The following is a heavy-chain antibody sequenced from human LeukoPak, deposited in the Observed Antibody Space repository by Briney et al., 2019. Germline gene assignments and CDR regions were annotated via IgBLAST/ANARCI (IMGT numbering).Heavy chain of an antibody. Sequence: GGSLRLSCAASGFTVSDNYMSWVREAPGKGLEWVSVMYSRGDTYYADSVKGRFTFSRDISKNTLYLQMNGLRTEDTAMYYCARDAPQVPAAGVLASWGQGTLVTVSS. CDR1: GFTVSDNY. V-gene: IGHV3-53*01. J-gene: IGHJ5*02. D-gene: IGHD6-13*01. CDR3: ARDAPQVPAAGVLAS. CDR2: MYSRGDT.